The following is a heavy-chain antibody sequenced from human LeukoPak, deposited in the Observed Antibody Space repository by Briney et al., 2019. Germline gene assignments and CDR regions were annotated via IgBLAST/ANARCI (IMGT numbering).Heavy chain of an antibody. D-gene: IGHD1-26*01. CDR1: GGSFRDYY. CDR3: ARERWLSGTLPAYYFDY. CDR2: IYYSGST. J-gene: IGHJ4*02. V-gene: IGHV4-59*01. Sequence: PSETLSLTCAVYGGSFRDYYWSWIRQTPGEGLQWIGYIYYSGSTNYNPSLKSRVTISVDTSKNQFSLKLSSVTAADTAVYYCARERWLSGTLPAYYFDYWGQGTLVTVSS.